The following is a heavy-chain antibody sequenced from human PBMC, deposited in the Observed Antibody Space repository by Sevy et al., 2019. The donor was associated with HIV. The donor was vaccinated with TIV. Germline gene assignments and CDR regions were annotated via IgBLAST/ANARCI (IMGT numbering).Heavy chain of an antibody. CDR3: ARDSPNVGYSFDY. J-gene: IGHJ4*02. CDR1: GFTFSSYA. Sequence: GGSLRLSFAASGFTFSSYAMLWVRQAPGKGLEWVAVISYDGSNKYYADSVKGRFTISRDNSKNTLYLQMNSLRAEDTAVYYCARDSPNVGYSFDYWGQGTLVTVSS. CDR2: ISYDGSNK. V-gene: IGHV3-30*04. D-gene: IGHD3-22*01.